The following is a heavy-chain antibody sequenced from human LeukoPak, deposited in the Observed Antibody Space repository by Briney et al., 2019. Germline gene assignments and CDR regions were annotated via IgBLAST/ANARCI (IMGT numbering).Heavy chain of an antibody. CDR2: ISGYNGNT. J-gene: IGHJ3*02. CDR3: PRDLSLVGATIAFDI. Sequence: ASVKVSCKASGYTFTSYGINWVRQAPGQGLEWMGWISGYNGNTDYAQKFQGRVTMTTDTSTSTAYMELRSLRSDDTALYYCPRDLSLVGATIAFDIWGQGTMVTVSS. V-gene: IGHV1-18*01. CDR1: GYTFTSYG. D-gene: IGHD1-26*01.